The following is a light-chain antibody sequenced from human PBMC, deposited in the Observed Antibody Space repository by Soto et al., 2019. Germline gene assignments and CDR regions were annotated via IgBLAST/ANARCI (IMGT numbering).Light chain of an antibody. J-gene: IGKJ4*01. Sequence: EIVLTQSPGTLSLSPGERATLSCRASQSVSSSYLVWYQQKPGQAPRLLIYGASSSDTGIPDRFSGSGSGTDLTLTISRLEPEDFAGYYCRQYGSSPGTFGGGTKVEIK. CDR1: QSVSSSY. CDR3: RQYGSSPGT. CDR2: GAS. V-gene: IGKV3-20*01.